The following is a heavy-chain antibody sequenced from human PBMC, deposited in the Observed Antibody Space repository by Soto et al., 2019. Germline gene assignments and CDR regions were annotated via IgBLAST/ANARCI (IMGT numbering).Heavy chain of an antibody. Sequence: ASVKVSCKASGYTFTSYYMHWVRQAPGQGLEWMGIINPSGGSTSYAQKFQGRVTMTRDTSTSTVYMELSSLRSEDTAVYYCARVAKRSGYYYGMDIWGQGTTVTVSS. CDR1: GYTFTSYY. V-gene: IGHV1-46*01. CDR3: ARVAKRSGYYYGMDI. J-gene: IGHJ6*02. D-gene: IGHD3-10*01. CDR2: INPSGGST.